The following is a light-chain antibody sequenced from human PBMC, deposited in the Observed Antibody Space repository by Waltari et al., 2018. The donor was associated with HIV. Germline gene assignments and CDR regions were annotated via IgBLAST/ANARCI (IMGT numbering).Light chain of an antibody. Sequence: QPVLTQPPSVSAAPGRSVTITCSGSTSTIETNYVSWYQQSPGTAPQLLIDENNKRPSGIPERFSGSKSATSATLGITGLQTGDEAEYFCGTWDSSLNTPVFGGGSRLTVL. CDR1: TSTIETNY. J-gene: IGLJ2*01. V-gene: IGLV1-51*02. CDR3: GTWDSSLNTPV. CDR2: ENN.